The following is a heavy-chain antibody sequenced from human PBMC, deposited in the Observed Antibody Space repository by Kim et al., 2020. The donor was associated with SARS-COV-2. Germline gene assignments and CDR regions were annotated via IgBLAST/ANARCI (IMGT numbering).Heavy chain of an antibody. CDR3: ARDSDTRGAPVHGGTDY. D-gene: IGHD3-10*01. V-gene: IGHV1-18*01. Sequence: ASVKVSCKSSGYTFTSYGISWVRQAPGQGLEWMGWISAYNGNTNYAQKLQGRVTMTTDTSTSTADMELRSLRSDDTAVYYCARDSDTRGAPVHGGTDYWGQGTLVTVSS. J-gene: IGHJ4*02. CDR1: GYTFTSYG. CDR2: ISAYNGNT.